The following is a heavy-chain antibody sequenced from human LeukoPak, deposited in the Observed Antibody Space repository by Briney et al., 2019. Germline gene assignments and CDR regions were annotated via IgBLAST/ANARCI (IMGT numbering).Heavy chain of an antibody. D-gene: IGHD3-22*01. V-gene: IGHV4-39*07. CDR2: IYYSGST. CDR3: ARGDYYDSSGYYSHGAFDI. J-gene: IGHJ3*02. CDR1: GGSISSRNYY. Sequence: SETLSLTCTVSGGSISSRNYYWGWVRQPPGKGLEWIGSIYYSGSTYYNPSLKRRVTISVDTSKNQFSLKLSSVTAADTAVYYCARGDYYDSSGYYSHGAFDIWGQGTMVTVSS.